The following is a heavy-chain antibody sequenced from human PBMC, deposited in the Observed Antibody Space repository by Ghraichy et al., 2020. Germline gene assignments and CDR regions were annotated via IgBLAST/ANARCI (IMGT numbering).Heavy chain of an antibody. CDR1: GFTVSSNY. J-gene: IGHJ4*02. CDR3: AATLRDYSSGSIDY. CDR2: IYGGGST. D-gene: IGHD5-18*01. Sequence: GGSLRLSCAASGFTVSSNYMTWVRQAPGKGLEWVSIIYGGGSTYYADSVKGRFTISRDNSKNTLYLQMNSLRAEDTAVYYCAATLRDYSSGSIDYWGQGNLVTVSS. V-gene: IGHV3-53*01.